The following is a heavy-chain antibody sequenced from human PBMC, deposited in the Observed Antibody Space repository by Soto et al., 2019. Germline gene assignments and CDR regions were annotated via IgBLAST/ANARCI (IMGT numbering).Heavy chain of an antibody. V-gene: IGHV4-59*08. CDR1: GGSISSFY. CDR2: IYSSGST. D-gene: IGHD3-16*01. Sequence: QVQLQESGPGLVKPSETLSLTCTVSGGSISSFYWSWIRQPPGKGLEWIGYIYSSGSTNYTPSLKSRVTISVDTSKNQFSLKLSSVTAADTAVYYCARHMLESRAFDSWGQGTLVTVSS. J-gene: IGHJ5*01. CDR3: ARHMLESRAFDS.